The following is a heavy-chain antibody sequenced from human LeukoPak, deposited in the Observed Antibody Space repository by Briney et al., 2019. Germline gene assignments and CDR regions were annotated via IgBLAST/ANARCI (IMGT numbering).Heavy chain of an antibody. CDR2: ISSSGSTI. V-gene: IGHV3-48*03. CDR1: GFNFSSNE. D-gene: IGHD2-2*01. CDR3: ASEDVVVPAGAPYYYYGMDV. J-gene: IGHJ6*02. Sequence: GGSLRLSGAAAGFNFSSNEYNWVRQAPGKGLEWVSYISSSGSTIYYADSVKGRFTISRDNAKNSLYLKMNRLRADPPSVYYCASEDVVVPAGAPYYYYGMDVWGQGTTVTVSS.